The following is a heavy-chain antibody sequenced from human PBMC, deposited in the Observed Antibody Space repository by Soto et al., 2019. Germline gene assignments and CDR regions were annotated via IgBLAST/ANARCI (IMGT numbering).Heavy chain of an antibody. CDR1: GFTFSSFS. D-gene: IGHD1-7*01. V-gene: IGHV3-23*01. CDR3: ATHATGTTFYTLIY. J-gene: IGHJ4*02. CDR2: ISGDEGTT. Sequence: GGSLRLSCAASGFTFSSFSLTLVRQAPGKGLEWVSAISGDEGTTHYADSVKGRFTISRDNSKNTLFLQMNSLRAEDTAIYYCATHATGTTFYTLIYWGQGSPVTVS.